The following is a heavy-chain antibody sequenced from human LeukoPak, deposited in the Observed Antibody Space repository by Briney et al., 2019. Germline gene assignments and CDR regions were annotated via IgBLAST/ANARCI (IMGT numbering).Heavy chain of an antibody. CDR1: GFTFSSYW. Sequence: GGSLRLSCAASGFTFSSYWMHWVRQAPGKGLVWVSRINSDGRSTNYADSVKGRFTISRDSAKNTLYLQMNSLRAEDTAVYYCARALSSSYGFFDYWGPGTLVTVSS. CDR3: ARALSSSYGFFDY. D-gene: IGHD6-19*01. J-gene: IGHJ4*02. V-gene: IGHV3-74*01. CDR2: INSDGRST.